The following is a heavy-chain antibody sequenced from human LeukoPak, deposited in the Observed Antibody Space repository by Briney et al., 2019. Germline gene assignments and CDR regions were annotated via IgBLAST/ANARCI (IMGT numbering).Heavy chain of an antibody. CDR1: EVTFSNYA. D-gene: IGHD6-13*01. CDR2: ISGSGGMT. J-gene: IGHJ4*02. V-gene: IGHV3-23*01. CDR3: ARIQHNRSWYLDY. Sequence: GGSLRLSCAVSEVTFSNYAMSWVRQAPGKGLERVSAISGSGGMTYYADSVKGRFTISRDNAKNTLYLQMNSLRAEDTAVYYCARIQHNRSWYLDYWGQGILVTVSS.